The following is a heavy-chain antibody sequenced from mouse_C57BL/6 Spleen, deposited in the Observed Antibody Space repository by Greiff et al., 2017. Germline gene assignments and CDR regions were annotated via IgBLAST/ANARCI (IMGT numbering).Heavy chain of an antibody. Sequence: QVQLQQPGAELVKPGASVKLSCKASGYTFTSYWMHWVKQRPGQGLEWIGMIHPNSGSTNYNEKFKSKATLTVDKSSSTAYMQHSSLTSEDSAVYYCARPHSSGYPAWIAYRSQRTLVTVSA. D-gene: IGHD3-2*02. CDR2: IHPNSGST. J-gene: IGHJ3*01. CDR1: GYTFTSYW. CDR3: ARPHSSGYPAWIAY. V-gene: IGHV1-64*01.